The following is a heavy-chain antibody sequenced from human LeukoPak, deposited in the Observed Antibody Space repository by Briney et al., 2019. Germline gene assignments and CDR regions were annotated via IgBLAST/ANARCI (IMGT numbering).Heavy chain of an antibody. CDR1: GFTFDDYG. CDR3: ARHVVAVGFDY. CDR2: ITSSSRYI. D-gene: IGHD3-22*01. V-gene: IGHV3-21*01. J-gene: IGHJ4*02. Sequence: SGGSLRLSCGASGFTFDDYGMSWVRQAPGKGLEWVSSITSSSRYIYYTDSLKGRFTISRDNAKNSLYLQMNSLRAEDTAVYYCARHVVAVGFDYWGQGTLVTVSS.